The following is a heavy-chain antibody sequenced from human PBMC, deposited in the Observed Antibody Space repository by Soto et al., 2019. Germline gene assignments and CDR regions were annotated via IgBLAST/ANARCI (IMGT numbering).Heavy chain of an antibody. CDR2: IYYSGNT. D-gene: IGHD5-12*01. V-gene: IGHV4-59*01. CDR3: ARDSPSIVTTIYYYGMDV. Sequence: SETLSLTCTVSDASISSYYWSWIRQPPGKGLEWIGYIYYSGNTNYNPSLKSRVTISVDTSKNQFSLKLTSVTAADTAVYYCARDSPSIVTTIYYYGMDVWGQGTTVT. CDR1: DASISSYY. J-gene: IGHJ6*02.